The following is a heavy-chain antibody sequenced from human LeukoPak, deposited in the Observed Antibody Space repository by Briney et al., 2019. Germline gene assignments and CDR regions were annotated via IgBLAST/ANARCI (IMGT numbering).Heavy chain of an antibody. D-gene: IGHD4-23*01. Sequence: GGSLRLSCAASGFIFTSYAMHWVRQAPGKGLEWVAVVSSDGNNKYYADSVKGRFTISRDNSKNTLYLQMNNLRPEDTAVYYCARDRGYGGISFDSWGQGTLVIVSS. CDR1: GFIFTSYA. V-gene: IGHV3-30*14. CDR2: VSSDGNNK. J-gene: IGHJ4*02. CDR3: ARDRGYGGISFDS.